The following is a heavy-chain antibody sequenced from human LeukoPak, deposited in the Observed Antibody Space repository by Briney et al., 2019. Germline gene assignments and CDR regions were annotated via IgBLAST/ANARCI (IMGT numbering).Heavy chain of an antibody. D-gene: IGHD6-6*01. J-gene: IGHJ4*02. CDR3: ARAMSIAARLQTISDY. V-gene: IGHV4-38-2*02. Sequence: PPETLSLTCTVSGYSISTGDYWDWIRPPPGKGRDWIGTFYHVGRTYYNPSLKTRGTISVYTSKNQFSLNLTSVTAADTPMYYCARAMSIAARLQTISDYWGQGTLVTVSS. CDR2: FYHVGRT. CDR1: GYSISTGDY.